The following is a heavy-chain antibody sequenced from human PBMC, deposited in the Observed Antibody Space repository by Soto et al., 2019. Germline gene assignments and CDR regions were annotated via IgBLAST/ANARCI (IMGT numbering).Heavy chain of an antibody. CDR2: IHDRGST. CDR3: AGQWAAGYGAFDP. Sequence: QVQLQESGPGLEKPSGTLSLTCAVSGGSISNNSWWTWVRQAPGKGLEWIGEIHDRGSTNYNLSLKSRATVSIDRFKNQFSLEMRAVTAADTAVYYCAGQWAAGYGAFDPWGQGTLVTVSS. CDR1: GGSISNNSW. D-gene: IGHD3-9*01. V-gene: IGHV4-4*02. J-gene: IGHJ5*02.